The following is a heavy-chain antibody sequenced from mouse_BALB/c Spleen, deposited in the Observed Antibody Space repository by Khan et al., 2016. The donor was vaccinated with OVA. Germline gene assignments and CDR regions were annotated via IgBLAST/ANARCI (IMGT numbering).Heavy chain of an antibody. CDR3: ARRTTGYAMDY. CDR2: INPRSSYT. J-gene: IGHJ4*01. D-gene: IGHD2-14*01. CDR1: GYTFTSNT. Sequence: QVQLKQSGAELTRPGASVKMSCKASGYTFTSNTMHWVKQRPGQGLEWIGYINPRSSYTNYNQKFKDKATLTADKSSSTAYMQLNSLTSEDSAVYYCARRTTGYAMDYWGQGTPVPVSS. V-gene: IGHV1-4*01.